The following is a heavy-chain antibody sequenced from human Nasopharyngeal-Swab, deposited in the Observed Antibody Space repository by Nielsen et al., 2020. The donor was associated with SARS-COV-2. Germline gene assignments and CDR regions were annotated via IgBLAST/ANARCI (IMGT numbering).Heavy chain of an antibody. Sequence: SETLSLTCTVSGGSISSGGYYWSWIRQHPGKGLEWIGYIYYSGSTYYNPSLKSRVTISVDTSKNQFSLKLSSVTAADTAVYYCARAGTIFGVVIIHFDYWGQGTLVIVSS. J-gene: IGHJ4*02. V-gene: IGHV4-31*03. CDR2: IYYSGST. D-gene: IGHD3-3*01. CDR1: GGSISSGGYY. CDR3: ARAGTIFGVVIIHFDY.